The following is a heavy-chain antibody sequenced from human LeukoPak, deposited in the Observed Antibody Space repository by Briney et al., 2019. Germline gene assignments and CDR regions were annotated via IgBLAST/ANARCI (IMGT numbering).Heavy chain of an antibody. D-gene: IGHD1-26*01. V-gene: IGHV3-21*01. CDR2: ISSTSTYI. J-gene: IGHJ4*02. CDR1: GFTFSNFS. Sequence: NTGGSLRLSCAASGFTFSNFSMNWVRQAPGKGLEWVSSISSTSTYIYYADSVKGRFTISRDNARNSLYLQMNSLGAEDTAVYYCAILSLGSYLFDYWGQGSLVTVSS. CDR3: AILSLGSYLFDY.